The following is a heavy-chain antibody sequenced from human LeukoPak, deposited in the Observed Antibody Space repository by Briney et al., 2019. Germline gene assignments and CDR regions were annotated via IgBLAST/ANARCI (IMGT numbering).Heavy chain of an antibody. CDR1: GFTFSSYA. J-gene: IGHJ3*02. CDR3: ATHCSSISCSLATFDI. D-gene: IGHD2-2*01. CDR2: ISSSGSTI. Sequence: PGGSLRLSCAASGFTFSSYAMNWVRQAPGKGLEWVSYISSSGSTIYYADSVKGRFTISRDNAKNSLYLQMNGLRAEDTAVYYCATHCSSISCSLATFDIWGQGTMVTVSS. V-gene: IGHV3-48*03.